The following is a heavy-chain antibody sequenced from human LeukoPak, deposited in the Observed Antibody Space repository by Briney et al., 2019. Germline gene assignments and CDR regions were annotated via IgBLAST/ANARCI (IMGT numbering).Heavy chain of an antibody. Sequence: GGSLRLSCAASGFTFSSYWMSWVRQAPGKGLEWVANIKQDGSEKYYVDSVKGRFTISRDNAKNSLYLQMNSLRAEDTALYYCAKDHMTTVTNGFDYWGQGTLVTVSS. D-gene: IGHD4-17*01. J-gene: IGHJ4*02. V-gene: IGHV3-7*03. CDR2: IKQDGSEK. CDR3: AKDHMTTVTNGFDY. CDR1: GFTFSSYW.